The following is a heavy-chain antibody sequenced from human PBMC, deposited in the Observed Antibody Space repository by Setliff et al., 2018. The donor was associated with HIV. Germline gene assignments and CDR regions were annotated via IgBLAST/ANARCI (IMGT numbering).Heavy chain of an antibody. V-gene: IGHV4-39*01. J-gene: IGHJ3*01. D-gene: IGHD3-3*01. CDR2: IYYNGDT. Sequence: SETLSLTCTVSGGSISSTSFYWGWLRQPTGKGLEWIGTIYYNGDTQYNPSFKRRVTISVDTSKNQFSLRLISVSAADTAVYYCARHKTNYDFYAFDVWGQGTMVTVS. CDR1: GGSISSTSFY. CDR3: ARHKTNYDFYAFDV.